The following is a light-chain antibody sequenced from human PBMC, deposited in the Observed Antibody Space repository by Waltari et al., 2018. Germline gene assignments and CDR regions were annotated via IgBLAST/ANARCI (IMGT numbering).Light chain of an antibody. CDR3: QSADSSGTSLVV. CDR1: ALPKQY. Sequence: SYELTQPPSVSVSPGQTARITCAGDALPKQYAYWSQQKPGQAPVLVIYKDSERPSGIPERFSGSSSGTTVTLTISGVQAEDEADYYCQSADSSGTSLVVFGGGTKLTVL. CDR2: KDS. J-gene: IGLJ2*01. V-gene: IGLV3-25*03.